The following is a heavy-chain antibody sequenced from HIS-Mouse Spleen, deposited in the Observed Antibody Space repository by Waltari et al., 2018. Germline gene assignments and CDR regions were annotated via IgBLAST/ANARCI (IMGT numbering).Heavy chain of an antibody. CDR3: AREIPYSSSWYDWYFDL. CDR1: GGSISSSSYY. Sequence: QLQLQESGPGLVKPSETLSLTCTVSGGSISSSSYYWGWIRQPPGKGREGIGSIYYSGCTDCNPSLKGRVTISVDTSKNQFSLKLGSVTAADTAVYYCAREIPYSSSWYDWYFDLWGRGTLVTVSS. D-gene: IGHD6-13*01. J-gene: IGHJ2*01. V-gene: IGHV4-39*07. CDR2: IYYSGCT.